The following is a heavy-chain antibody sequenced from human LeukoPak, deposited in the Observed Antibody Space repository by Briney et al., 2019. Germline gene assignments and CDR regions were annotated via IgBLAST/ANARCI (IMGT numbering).Heavy chain of an antibody. CDR3: ARVGRYYDSSGYYHDAFDI. CDR1: GGSISSGGYY. J-gene: IGHJ3*02. D-gene: IGHD3-22*01. Sequence: SETLSLTCTVSGGSISSGGYYWSWIRQHPGKGLEWIGYIYYSGSTYYNPSLKSRVTISVDTSKNQFSLKLSSVTAADTAVYYCARVGRYYDSSGYYHDAFDIWGQGTMVTVSS. V-gene: IGHV4-31*03. CDR2: IYYSGST.